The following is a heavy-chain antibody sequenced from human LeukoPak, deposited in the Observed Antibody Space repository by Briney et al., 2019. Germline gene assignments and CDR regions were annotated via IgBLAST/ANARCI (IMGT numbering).Heavy chain of an antibody. V-gene: IGHV3-7*01. CDR2: IKQDGSDK. D-gene: IGHD6-13*01. CDR1: GFSLSTYW. Sequence: GGSLRLSCAASGFSLSTYWMSWVRQAPGKGLEWVANIKQDGSDKYHVDSVKGRFTISRDNAKNSLYLQMNSLRLEDTALYYCAKERDSSCWSDYWGQGTLVTVSS. CDR3: AKERDSSCWSDY. J-gene: IGHJ4*02.